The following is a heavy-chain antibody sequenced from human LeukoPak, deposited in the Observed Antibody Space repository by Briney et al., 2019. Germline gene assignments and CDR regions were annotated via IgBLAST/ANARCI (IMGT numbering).Heavy chain of an antibody. CDR2: INPNSGGT. Sequence: ASVKVSCKASGYTFTGYYMHWVRQAPGQGLEWMGWINPNSGGTNYAQKFQGRVTMTRDTSISTAYMELSRLRSDDTAVYYCARDSTPNYYDSSGYYLGAFDIWGQGTMVTVSS. J-gene: IGHJ3*02. CDR3: ARDSTPNYYDSSGYYLGAFDI. D-gene: IGHD3-22*01. V-gene: IGHV1-2*02. CDR1: GYTFTGYY.